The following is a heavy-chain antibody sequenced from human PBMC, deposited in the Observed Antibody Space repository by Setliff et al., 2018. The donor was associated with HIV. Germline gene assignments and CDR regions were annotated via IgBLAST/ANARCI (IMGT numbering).Heavy chain of an antibody. CDR2: VYQSGST. CDR3: AGDNGANGGPGWLGP. D-gene: IGHD2-8*01. V-gene: IGHV4-30-2*01. Sequence: KTSETLSLTCTVSGGSITSGIYSWSWIRQPPGKGLEWIGYVYQSGSTYYKPSPKSRVTMSVDRSKNQFSLKIDSVTAADTAVYFCAGDNGANGGPGWLGPWGQGILVTVSS. J-gene: IGHJ5*02. CDR1: GGSITSGIYS.